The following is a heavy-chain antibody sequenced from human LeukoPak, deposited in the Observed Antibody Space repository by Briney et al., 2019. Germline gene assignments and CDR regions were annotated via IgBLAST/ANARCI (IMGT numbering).Heavy chain of an antibody. V-gene: IGHV4-34*01. J-gene: IGHJ4*02. D-gene: IGHD5-18*01. CDR1: GGSFSGYY. CDR3: ARVSMVTDY. Sequence: SETLSLTCAVCGGSFSGYYWSWIRQPPGKGLEWIGEINHSGSTNYNPSLKSRVTISVDTSKNQFSLKLSSVTAADTAVYYCARVSMVTDYWGQGTLVTVSS. CDR2: INHSGST.